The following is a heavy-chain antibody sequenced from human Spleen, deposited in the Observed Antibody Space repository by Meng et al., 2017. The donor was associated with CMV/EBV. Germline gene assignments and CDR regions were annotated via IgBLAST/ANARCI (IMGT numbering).Heavy chain of an antibody. J-gene: IGHJ6*02. CDR1: GGTVSSYS. V-gene: IGHV1-69*10. CDR2: IIPLLGVA. D-gene: IGHD6-13*01. Sequence: SVKVSCKASGGTVSSYSISWVRQAPGQGLEWMGGIIPLLGVANYAQKFQGRVTMTADKSTSTAYMELSSLRSEDTAVYYCASCIAAAGYYYYGMDVWGQGTTVTVSS. CDR3: ASCIAAAGYYYYGMDV.